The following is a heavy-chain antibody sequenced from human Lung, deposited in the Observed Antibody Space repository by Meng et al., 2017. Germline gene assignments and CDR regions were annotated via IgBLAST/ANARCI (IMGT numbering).Heavy chain of an antibody. CDR3: ARYVPNGSFWYFDF. CDR1: GYIFTRYD. Sequence: HGQLVQSGADPRKPGASITVPCKASGYIFTRYDISWVRQASGQGLGWMGWISVKNSEANYPQNFQGRVTMTTDTSTSTAYMELRSLTSDDTAVYYCARYVPNGSFWYFDFWGRGTLVTVSS. CDR2: ISVKNSEA. V-gene: IGHV1-18*01. D-gene: IGHD6-13*01. J-gene: IGHJ2*01.